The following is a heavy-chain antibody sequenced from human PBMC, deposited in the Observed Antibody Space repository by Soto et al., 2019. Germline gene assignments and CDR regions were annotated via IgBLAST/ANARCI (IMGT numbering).Heavy chain of an antibody. CDR1: GGTFSSYT. CDR3: ARGYGGTYFDY. Sequence: VQLVQSGAEVKKPGSSVKVSCKASGGTFSSYTISWVRQAPGQGLEWMGRIIPILGIANYAQKFQGRVTITADKSTSTAYMELSSLRSEDTAVYYCARGYGGTYFDYWGQGTLVTVSS. D-gene: IGHD1-26*01. J-gene: IGHJ4*02. V-gene: IGHV1-69*02. CDR2: IIPILGIA.